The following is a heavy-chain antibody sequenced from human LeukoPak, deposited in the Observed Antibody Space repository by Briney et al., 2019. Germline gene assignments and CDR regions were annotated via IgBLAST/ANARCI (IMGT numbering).Heavy chain of an antibody. CDR3: ARGEYYYDGGY. D-gene: IGHD3-22*01. Sequence: QPGGSLRLSCAVSGFTFSSYWMSWVRQAPGKGLEWVANIKEDGSEKYFVDSAKGRFTISRDNAKNSLYLQMKSPRAEDTAVYYCARGEYYYDGGYWGQGTLVTVSS. CDR2: IKEDGSEK. J-gene: IGHJ4*02. CDR1: GFTFSSYW. V-gene: IGHV3-7*04.